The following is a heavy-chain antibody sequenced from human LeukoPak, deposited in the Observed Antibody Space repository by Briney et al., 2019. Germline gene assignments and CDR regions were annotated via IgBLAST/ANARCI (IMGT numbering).Heavy chain of an antibody. J-gene: IGHJ4*02. Sequence: GGSLRLSCAPSGFTFRSHWMHWVRQVPGKGLVWVAHISTVGSATNYAPSLQGRFSISRDTAKDTLYLQMHSLRGDDTAVYYCARSLGYSSGGWGQGTLVTVSS. CDR1: GFTFRSHW. CDR3: ARSLGYSSGG. D-gene: IGHD2-15*01. V-gene: IGHV3-74*01. CDR2: ISTVGSAT.